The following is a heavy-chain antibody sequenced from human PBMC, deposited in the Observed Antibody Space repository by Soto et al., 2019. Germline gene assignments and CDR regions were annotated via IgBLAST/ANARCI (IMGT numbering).Heavy chain of an antibody. D-gene: IGHD6-6*01. Sequence: GGSLRLSCAASGFTFSSYGMHWVRQAPGKGLEWVAVISYDGSNKYYADSVKGRFTISRDNSKNTLYLQMNSLRAEDTAVYYCAKGRGGSSSSVVYYWGQGTLVTVSS. CDR3: AKGRGGSSSSVVYY. J-gene: IGHJ4*02. CDR1: GFTFSSYG. V-gene: IGHV3-30*18. CDR2: ISYDGSNK.